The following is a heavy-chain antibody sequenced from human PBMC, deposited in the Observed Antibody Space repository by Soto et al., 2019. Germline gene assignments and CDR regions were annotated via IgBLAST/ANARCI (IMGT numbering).Heavy chain of an antibody. Sequence: QVQLQESGPGLVKSSETLSLTCTVSGASVTSYYWSWIRQPPGKGLEWIGDIYHSGITKYNPSLKRRITISVDTSKNQFSLKLSSVTAADTAEYYCAREDHIGGYYFDYWGQGTLVTVSS. CDR2: IYHSGIT. CDR1: GASVTSYY. J-gene: IGHJ4*02. D-gene: IGHD3-16*01. CDR3: AREDHIGGYYFDY. V-gene: IGHV4-59*02.